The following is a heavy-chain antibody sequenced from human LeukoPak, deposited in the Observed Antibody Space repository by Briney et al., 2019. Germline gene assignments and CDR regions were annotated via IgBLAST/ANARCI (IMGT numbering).Heavy chain of an antibody. J-gene: IGHJ4*02. V-gene: IGHV1-18*01. CDR2: ISAYNGNT. Sequence: GASVKVSCKASGYTFTSYGISWVRQAPGQGLEWMGWISAYNGNTNYAQKLQGRVTMTTDTSTSTAYMELSSLRSDDTAVYYCARSECDYHLFPYSFDYWGQGTLVTVSS. CDR1: GYTFTSYG. CDR3: ARSECDYHLFPYSFDY. D-gene: IGHD3-16*01.